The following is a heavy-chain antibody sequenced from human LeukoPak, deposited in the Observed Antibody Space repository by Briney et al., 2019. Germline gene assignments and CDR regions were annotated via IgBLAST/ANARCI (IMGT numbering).Heavy chain of an antibody. CDR1: GGSFSGYY. CDR3: ARPAGSSKWFPTWFDP. D-gene: IGHD3-22*01. V-gene: IGHV4-34*01. Sequence: SETLSLTCAVYGGSFSGYYGSWIRQPPGKGLEWIGSIYYSGSTYYNPSLKSRATLSIDTSKNQFSLKLSSVTAADTAVYYCARPAGSSKWFPTWFDPWGQGTLVTVSS. CDR2: IYYSGST. J-gene: IGHJ5*02.